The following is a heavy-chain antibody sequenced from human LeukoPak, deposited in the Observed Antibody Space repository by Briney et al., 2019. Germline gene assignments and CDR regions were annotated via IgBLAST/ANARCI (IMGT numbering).Heavy chain of an antibody. CDR2: ISYDGSNK. Sequence: GRSLRLSCAASGFTFSSYAMHWVRQAPGKGLEWVAVISYDGSNKYYADSVKGRFTISRDNSKNTLYLQMNSLRAEDTAVNYCARDRADYGGNSGGYFDYWGQGTLVTVSS. J-gene: IGHJ4*02. CDR1: GFTFSSYA. V-gene: IGHV3-30-3*01. D-gene: IGHD4-23*01. CDR3: ARDRADYGGNSGGYFDY.